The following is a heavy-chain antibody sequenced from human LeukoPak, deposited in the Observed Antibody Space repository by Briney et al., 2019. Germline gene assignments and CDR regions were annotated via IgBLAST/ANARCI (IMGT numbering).Heavy chain of an antibody. CDR2: ISDNGVNT. D-gene: IGHD5-18*01. J-gene: IGHJ4*02. CDR3: AKELGYSYGYLGFDY. Sequence: GGSLRLSCAASGFTFSSYAMSWVRQAPGKGLEWVSAISDNGVNTYYADSVKGRFTISRDNSKNTLYLQMNSLRAEDTAVYYCAKELGYSYGYLGFDYWGQGTLVTVSS. V-gene: IGHV3-23*01. CDR1: GFTFSSYA.